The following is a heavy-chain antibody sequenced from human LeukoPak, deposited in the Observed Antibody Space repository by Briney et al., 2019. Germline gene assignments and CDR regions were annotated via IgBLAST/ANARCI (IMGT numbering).Heavy chain of an antibody. D-gene: IGHD6-13*01. CDR1: GGSISSSSYY. Sequence: TSETLFLTCTVSGGSISSSSYYWGWIRQPPGKGLEWIGSIYYSGSTYDNPSLKSRVTISVDTSKNQFSLKLSSVTAADTAVYYCARTGYSSSWHYWGQGTLVTVSS. J-gene: IGHJ4*02. CDR3: ARTGYSSSWHY. CDR2: IYYSGST. V-gene: IGHV4-39*01.